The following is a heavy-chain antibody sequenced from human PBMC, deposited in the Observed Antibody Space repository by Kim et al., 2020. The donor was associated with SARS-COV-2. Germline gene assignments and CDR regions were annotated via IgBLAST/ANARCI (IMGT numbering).Heavy chain of an antibody. CDR3: ARGSGGLLWFGELFFDS. V-gene: IGHV1-8*01. CDR2: MNPNSGDT. Sequence: ASVKVSCKASGYTFPNHDIVWVRQATGQGLEWMGWMNPNSGDTIYAQKCQGRVAMTRNTSITTAYMEVCSLRSEDTAEYFCARGSGGLLWFGELFFDSWG. CDR1: GYTFPNHD. J-gene: IGHJ4*01. D-gene: IGHD3-10*01.